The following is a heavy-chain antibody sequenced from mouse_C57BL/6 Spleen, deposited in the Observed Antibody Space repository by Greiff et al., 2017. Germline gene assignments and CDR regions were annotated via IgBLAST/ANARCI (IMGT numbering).Heavy chain of an antibody. V-gene: IGHV14-1*01. CDR3: TTPEVAGRYAMDY. D-gene: IGHD1-1*01. J-gene: IGHJ4*01. Sequence: VQLKQSGAELVRPGASVKLSCTASGFNITDYYMPWVKQRPEQGLEWIGRIDPEDGYTDSAPKFKGKDTLTADTSSNPAYMPLSSLTSDDSVVYYGTTPEVAGRYAMDYWGQGTSGTVAS. CDR2: IDPEDGYT. CDR1: GFNITDYY.